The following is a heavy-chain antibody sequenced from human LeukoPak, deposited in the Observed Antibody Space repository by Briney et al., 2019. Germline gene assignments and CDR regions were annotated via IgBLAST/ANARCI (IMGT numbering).Heavy chain of an antibody. J-gene: IGHJ4*02. CDR3: ARGVVGTTGTSHFDY. CDR1: GGSFSGYY. D-gene: IGHD1-1*01. CDR2: INHSGST. Sequence: SETLSLTCAVYGGSFSGYYWGWIRQPPGKGLEWIGEINHSGSTNYNPSLKSRVTISVDTSKNQFSLKLSSVTAADTAVYYCARGVVGTTGTSHFDYWGQGTLVTVSS. V-gene: IGHV4-34*01.